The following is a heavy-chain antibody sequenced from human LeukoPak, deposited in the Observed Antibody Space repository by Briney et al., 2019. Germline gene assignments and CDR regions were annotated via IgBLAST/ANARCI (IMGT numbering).Heavy chain of an antibody. CDR2: IYSGGST. Sequence: GGSLRLSCAASGFTVSSNYMSWVRQAPGKGLEWVSVIYSGGSTYYADSVKGRFTISRDNSKNTLYLQMNSLRAEDAAVYYCARKYSGSYGYWGQGTLVTVSS. V-gene: IGHV3-66*01. D-gene: IGHD1-26*01. CDR1: GFTVSSNY. J-gene: IGHJ4*02. CDR3: ARKYSGSYGY.